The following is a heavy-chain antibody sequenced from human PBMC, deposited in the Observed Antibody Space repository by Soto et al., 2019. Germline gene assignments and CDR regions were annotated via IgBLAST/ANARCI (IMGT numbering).Heavy chain of an antibody. V-gene: IGHV1-3*01. CDR3: GSSYYGSGNPKDYYYGMDV. CDR1: GYTFTSYA. D-gene: IGHD3-10*01. CDR2: INAGNGNT. J-gene: IGHJ6*02. Sequence: QVQLVQSGAEVKKPGASVKVSCKASGYTFTSYAMHWVRQAPGQRLEWMGWINAGNGNTKYSQKFQGRVTITRDTSASTAYMELSSLRSEDTAVYYCGSSYYGSGNPKDYYYGMDVWGQGTTVTVSS.